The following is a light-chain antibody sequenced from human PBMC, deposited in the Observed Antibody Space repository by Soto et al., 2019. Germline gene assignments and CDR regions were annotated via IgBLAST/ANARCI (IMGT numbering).Light chain of an antibody. CDR2: DGS. CDR3: CSCADSSTWV. J-gene: IGLJ1*01. Sequence: QSALTQPASVSGSPGQSITISCTGTSSDVGVYNFVSWYQQHPGKAPKLMIYDGSKRPSGVSNRFSGSKSGNTASLTISGPRLEDEADDYCCSCADSSTWVFGTGTKVTVL. V-gene: IGLV2-23*01. CDR1: SSDVGVYNF.